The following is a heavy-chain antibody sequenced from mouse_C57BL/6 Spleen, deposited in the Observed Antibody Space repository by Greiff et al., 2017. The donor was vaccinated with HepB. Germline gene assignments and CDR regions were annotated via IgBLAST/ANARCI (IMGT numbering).Heavy chain of an antibody. CDR1: GFTFSDYG. D-gene: IGHD1-1*01. J-gene: IGHJ4*01. CDR2: ISSGSSTI. Sequence: EVMLVESGGGLVKPGGSLKLSCAASGFTFSDYGMHWVRQAPEKGLEWVAYISSGSSTIYYADTVKGRFTISRDNAKNTLFLQMTSLRSEDTAMYYCANPITTVVATDAMDYWGQGTSVTVSS. CDR3: ANPITTVVATDAMDY. V-gene: IGHV5-17*01.